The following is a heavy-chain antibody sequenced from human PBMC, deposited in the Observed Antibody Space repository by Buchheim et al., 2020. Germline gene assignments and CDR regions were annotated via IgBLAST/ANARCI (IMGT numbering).Heavy chain of an antibody. CDR2: ISYDGSNK. Sequence: QVQLVESGGGVVQPGRSLRLSCAASGFTFSSYGMHWVRQAPGKGLEWVAVISYDGSNKYYADSVKGRFTISRDNSKNTLYLQMNSLRAEDTAVYYCAKDSYGDYPKFYFDYWGQGTL. V-gene: IGHV3-30*18. CDR3: AKDSYGDYPKFYFDY. J-gene: IGHJ4*02. D-gene: IGHD4-17*01. CDR1: GFTFSSYG.